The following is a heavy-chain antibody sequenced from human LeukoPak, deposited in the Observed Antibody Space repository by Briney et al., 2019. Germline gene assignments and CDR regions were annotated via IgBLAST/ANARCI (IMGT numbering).Heavy chain of an antibody. J-gene: IGHJ5*02. CDR2: INPNSGGT. CDR1: GYTFTGYY. CDR3: ARDRVVTMIVVVTVGFDP. V-gene: IGHV1-2*02. Sequence: ASVKVSCKASGYTFTGYYMHWVRQAPGQGLEWMGWINPNSGGTDYAQKFQGRVTMTRDTSISTAYMELSRLRSDDTAVYYCARDRVVTMIVVVTVGFDPWGQGTLVTVSS. D-gene: IGHD3-22*01.